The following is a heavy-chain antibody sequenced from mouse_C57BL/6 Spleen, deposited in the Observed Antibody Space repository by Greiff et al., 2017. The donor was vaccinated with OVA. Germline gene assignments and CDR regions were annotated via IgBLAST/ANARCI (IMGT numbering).Heavy chain of an antibody. CDR2: IDPSDSGT. CDR3: ARGDWFAY. D-gene: IGHD2-13*01. Sequence: QVQLQQPGAELVRPGSSVKLSCKASGYTFTSYWMHWVKQRPIQGLEWIGNIDPSDSGTHYNQKFKDKATLTVDKSSSTAYMQLSSLTSEDSAVYYCARGDWFAYWGQGTLVTVSA. CDR1: GYTFTSYW. J-gene: IGHJ3*01. V-gene: IGHV1-52*01.